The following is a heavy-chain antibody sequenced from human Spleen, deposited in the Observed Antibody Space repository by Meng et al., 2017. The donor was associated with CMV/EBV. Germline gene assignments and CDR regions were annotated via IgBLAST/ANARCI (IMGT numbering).Heavy chain of an antibody. CDR2: INWDGAST. Sequence: GGSLRLSCVASGFRFNDYGMTWVRQAPGKGLEWVSGINWDGASTGYADSVRGRFIISRDNVRNSLYLQMNSLTAGDTAVYYCAKVQWLPVSQNHYRYFGMDGWGQGTTVTVSS. J-gene: IGHJ6*02. V-gene: IGHV3-20*04. CDR1: GFRFNDYG. CDR3: AKVQWLPVSQNHYRYFGMDG. D-gene: IGHD5-12*01.